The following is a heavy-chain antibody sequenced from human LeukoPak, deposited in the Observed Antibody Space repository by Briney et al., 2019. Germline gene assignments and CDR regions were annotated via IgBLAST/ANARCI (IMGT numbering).Heavy chain of an antibody. J-gene: IGHJ4*02. CDR2: INEDGSTT. V-gene: IGHV3-74*01. CDR3: VRDLGGRSGH. Sequence: GGSLRLSCAASGFTFSSNWMHWVRQAPGKGLVWVSRINEDGSTTNYADSVKGRFTISRDNAKNTLYLQVNSLRAEDTAVYYCVRDLGGRSGHWGQGTLVTVSS. D-gene: IGHD1-26*01. CDR1: GFTFSSNW.